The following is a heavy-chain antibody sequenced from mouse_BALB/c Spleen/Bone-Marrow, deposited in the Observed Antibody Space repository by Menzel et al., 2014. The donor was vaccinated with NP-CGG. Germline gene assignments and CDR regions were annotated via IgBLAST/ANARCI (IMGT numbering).Heavy chain of an antibody. Sequence: QLQQSGAELVKPGASVKLSCTASGFNIKDTYMHWVKQRPEQGLEWIGRIDPANGNTKYDPKFQGKATITADTSSNTAYLQLSSLTSEDTAVYYCARNYGYGKSFAYWGQGTLVTVSA. J-gene: IGHJ3*01. CDR1: GFNIKDTY. CDR3: ARNYGYGKSFAY. V-gene: IGHV14-3*02. CDR2: IDPANGNT. D-gene: IGHD2-2*01.